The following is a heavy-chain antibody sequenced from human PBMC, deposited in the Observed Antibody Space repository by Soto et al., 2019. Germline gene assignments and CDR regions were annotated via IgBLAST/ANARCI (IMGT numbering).Heavy chain of an antibody. D-gene: IGHD5-12*01. J-gene: IGHJ6*02. Sequence: GGSLRLSCAASGFTFSSYDMHWVRQATGKGLEWVSAIGTAGDTYYPASVKGRCTITRENAKNSLYLQMNRLRVEDKAVYYCARDIWVATKTQYYYGMDVWGQGTTVTVSS. V-gene: IGHV3-13*01. CDR2: IGTAGDT. CDR3: ARDIWVATKTQYYYGMDV. CDR1: GFTFSSYD.